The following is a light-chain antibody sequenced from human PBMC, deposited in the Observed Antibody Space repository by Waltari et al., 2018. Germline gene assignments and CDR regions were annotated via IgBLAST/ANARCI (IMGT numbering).Light chain of an antibody. CDR2: DAY. Sequence: EIVLTQSPGTLSLSPGERATLSCRASQTVGNNYLAWYQQKPGQAPRLLIDDAYNRATGIPDRFSGSGSGTDFTLTISRLEPEDFAMYYCHQAATSPLTFGGGTRVEIK. V-gene: IGKV3-20*01. CDR3: HQAATSPLT. J-gene: IGKJ4*01. CDR1: QTVGNNY.